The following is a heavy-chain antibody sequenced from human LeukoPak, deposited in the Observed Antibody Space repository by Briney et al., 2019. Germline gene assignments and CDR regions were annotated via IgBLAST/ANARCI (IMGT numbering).Heavy chain of an antibody. CDR3: ARGVEIMITFGGVIVREILDP. D-gene: IGHD3-16*02. V-gene: IGHV4-59*01. CDR2: IYYSGST. CDR1: GGSISSYY. Sequence: SETLSLTCTVSGGSISSYYWSWIRQPPGKGLEWIGYIYYSGSTNYNPSLKSRVTISVDTSKNQFSLKLSSVTAADTAVYYCARGVEIMITFGGVIVREILDPWGQGTLVTVSS. J-gene: IGHJ5*02.